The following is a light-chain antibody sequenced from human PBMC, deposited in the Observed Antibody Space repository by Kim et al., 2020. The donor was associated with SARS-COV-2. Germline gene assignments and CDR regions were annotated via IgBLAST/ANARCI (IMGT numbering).Light chain of an antibody. CDR3: SSYTSSSTYV. CDR1: SSDVGGYNY. V-gene: IGLV2-14*01. CDR2: DVS. J-gene: IGLJ1*01. Sequence: QSALTQPASVSGSPGQSITISCTGTSSDVGGYNYVSWYQQHPGKAPKLMIYDVSKRPSGVSNRFSGSKSSNTASLTISGLQAEDEADYYCSSYTSSSTYVFGTGTKVTVL.